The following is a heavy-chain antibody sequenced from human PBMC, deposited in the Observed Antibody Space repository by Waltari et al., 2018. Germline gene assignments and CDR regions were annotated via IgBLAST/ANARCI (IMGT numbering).Heavy chain of an antibody. CDR1: GGTFSSYA. V-gene: IGHV1-69*05. Sequence: QVQLVQSGAEVKKPGSSVKVSCKASGGTFSSYAISWVRQAPGQGLEWMGWIIPIFGTANYAQKFQGRVTITTDESTSTAYMELSSRRSEDTAVYYCARGRGTYYDFWSPPYYYYGMDVWGQGTTVTVSS. D-gene: IGHD3-3*01. CDR3: ARGRGTYYDFWSPPYYYYGMDV. J-gene: IGHJ6*02. CDR2: IIPIFGTA.